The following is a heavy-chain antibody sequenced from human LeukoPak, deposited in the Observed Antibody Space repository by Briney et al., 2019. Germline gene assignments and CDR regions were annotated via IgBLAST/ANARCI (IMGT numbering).Heavy chain of an antibody. CDR1: GDSVSSNSAA. V-gene: IGHV6-1*01. CDR2: TYYRSKWYN. Sequence: SQTLSLTCAISGDSVSSNSAAWNWIRQSPSRGLEWLGRTYYRSKWYNDYAVSVKSRITINPDTSKNQFSLQLNSVTPEDTAVYYCARGVVVPAAMEVSGYNWFGPWGQGTLVTVSS. D-gene: IGHD2-2*01. CDR3: ARGVVVPAAMEVSGYNWFGP. J-gene: IGHJ5*02.